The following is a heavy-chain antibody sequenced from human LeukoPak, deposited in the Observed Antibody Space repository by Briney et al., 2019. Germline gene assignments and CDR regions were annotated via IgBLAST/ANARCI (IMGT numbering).Heavy chain of an antibody. CDR2: ISGYNGNT. CDR1: GYTFTSYG. D-gene: IGHD3-10*01. J-gene: IGHJ4*02. CDR3: ARDDDYGSGQPDD. V-gene: IGHV1-18*01. Sequence: ASMKVSCKASGYTFTSYGITWVRQAPGQGLEWMGWISGYNGNTNYAQKFQGRVTMTTDTSTSTVYMELRSLRSDDTAVYYCARDDDYGSGQPDDWGQGTLVTVSS.